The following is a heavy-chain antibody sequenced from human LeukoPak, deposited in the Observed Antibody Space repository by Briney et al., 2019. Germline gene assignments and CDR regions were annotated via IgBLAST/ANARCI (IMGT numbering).Heavy chain of an antibody. J-gene: IGHJ5*02. D-gene: IGHD1-14*01. V-gene: IGHV1-8*01. CDR2: VHPNSGNT. CDR3: ARGPRNDP. Sequence: ASVKVSCKTSGYPFTTWEINWVRQAAGQGLEWMGWVHPNSGNTTYAQKFQGRVTMTRDTSISTAYMELSGLRFDDTAVYFCARGPRNDPWGQGTLVTVSS. CDR1: GYPFTTWE.